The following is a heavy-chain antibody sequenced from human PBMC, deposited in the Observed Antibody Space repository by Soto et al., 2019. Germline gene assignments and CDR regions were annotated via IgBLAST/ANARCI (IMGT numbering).Heavy chain of an antibody. D-gene: IGHD3-3*01. J-gene: IGHJ6*03. V-gene: IGHV3-23*01. CDR3: AKDTPDFWSGYRHYYYYMDV. CDR1: GFTFSSYA. CDR2: ISGSGGST. Sequence: LSLTCATSGFTFSSYAMSWVRLAPGKGLEWVSAISGSGGSTYYADSVKGRFNTSRNNSQNTLYLQMNSLRAEDTAVYYCAKDTPDFWSGYRHYYYYMDVWGKGTTVTVSS.